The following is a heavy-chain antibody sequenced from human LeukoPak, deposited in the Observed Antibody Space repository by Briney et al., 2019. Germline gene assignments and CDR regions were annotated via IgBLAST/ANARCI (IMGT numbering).Heavy chain of an antibody. J-gene: IGHJ4*02. Sequence: PGGSLRLSCAASGFTFDDYAMHWVRQAPGKGLEWVSGISWNSGSIGYADSVKGRFTISRDNAKNSLYLQMNSLRAEDMALYYCAKGMSIAVAAYFDYWGQGTLVTVSS. V-gene: IGHV3-9*03. CDR3: AKGMSIAVAAYFDY. CDR1: GFTFDDYA. D-gene: IGHD6-19*01. CDR2: ISWNSGSI.